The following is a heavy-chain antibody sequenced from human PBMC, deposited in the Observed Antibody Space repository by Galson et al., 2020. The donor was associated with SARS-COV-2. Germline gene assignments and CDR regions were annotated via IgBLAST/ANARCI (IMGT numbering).Heavy chain of an antibody. Sequence: ASVKVSCKASGYTFTGYYMHWVRQAPGQGLEWMGWINPNSGGTNYAQKLQGWVTMTRDTSISTAYMELSRLRSDDTAVYYCARGMSSSWSDAFDIWGQGTMVTVSS. D-gene: IGHD6-13*01. CDR2: INPNSGGT. CDR1: GYTFTGYY. V-gene: IGHV1-2*04. J-gene: IGHJ3*02. CDR3: ARGMSSSWSDAFDI.